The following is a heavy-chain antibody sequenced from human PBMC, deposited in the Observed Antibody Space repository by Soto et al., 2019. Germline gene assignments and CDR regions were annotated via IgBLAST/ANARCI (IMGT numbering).Heavy chain of an antibody. CDR2: IYYSGST. J-gene: IGHJ4*02. Sequence: QVQLQESGPGLVKPSETLSLTCTVSGGSISSYYWSWIRQPPGKGLEWIGYIYYSGSTNYNPSLKSRVTISVDTSKNQFSLKLSSVTAADTAVYYCARHSTYYDFWSGYSYWGQGTLVTVSS. V-gene: IGHV4-59*08. CDR1: GGSISSYY. D-gene: IGHD3-3*01. CDR3: ARHSTYYDFWSGYSY.